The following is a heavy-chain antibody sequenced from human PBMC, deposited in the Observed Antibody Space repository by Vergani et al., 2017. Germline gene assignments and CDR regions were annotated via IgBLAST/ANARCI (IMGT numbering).Heavy chain of an antibody. D-gene: IGHD7-27*01. CDR1: GGTFNIYS. J-gene: IGHJ6*02. V-gene: IGHV1-69*14. CDR2: ITPFFPTG. Sequence: QVHLVQSGAEVKKPGSSVKVSCKASGGTFNIYSVSWVRQAPGQGLEWMGGITPFFPTGHFAQKFQGRFTITADKSATTVYMELTNLKSEDTAVYYCASPRTAENPPKPLYYFYCLDFWGQGTTVTVSS. CDR3: ASPRTAENPPKPLYYFYCLDF.